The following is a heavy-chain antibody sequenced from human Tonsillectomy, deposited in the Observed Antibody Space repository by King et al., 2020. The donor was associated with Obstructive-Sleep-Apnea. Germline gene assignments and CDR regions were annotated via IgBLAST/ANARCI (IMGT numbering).Heavy chain of an antibody. D-gene: IGHD6-19*01. CDR3: AKEQSTVGGNGAFDI. V-gene: IGHV3-23*04. Sequence: VQLVESGGGLVQPGGSLRLSCAASGFTFSSYAISWVRQAPGKGLEWVSAIGGSGSSTYYADSVKGRLPISRDNSKNTLYLQMNSLIAEDTALYYCAKEQSTVGGNGAFDIWGQGTMVTVSS. CDR2: IGGSGSST. J-gene: IGHJ3*02. CDR1: GFTFSSYA.